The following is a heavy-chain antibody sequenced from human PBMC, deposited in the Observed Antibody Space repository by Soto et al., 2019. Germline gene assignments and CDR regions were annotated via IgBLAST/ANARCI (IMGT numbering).Heavy chain of an antibody. CDR3: ARDPHEYWTSYWFDP. CDR1: GGTFSSYA. J-gene: IGHJ5*02. D-gene: IGHD3-3*01. CDR2: IIPIFGTA. Sequence: SVKVSCKASGGTFSSYAISWVRQAPGQGLEWMGGIIPIFGTANYAQKFQGRVTMTTDASTSTAYMELRSLRSDDTAVYYCARDPHEYWTSYWFDPWGQGTLVTVSS. V-gene: IGHV1-69*05.